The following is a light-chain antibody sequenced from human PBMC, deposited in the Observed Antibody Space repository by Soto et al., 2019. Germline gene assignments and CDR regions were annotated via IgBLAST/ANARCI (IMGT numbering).Light chain of an antibody. J-gene: IGKJ2*01. CDR1: QSVSSNY. V-gene: IGKV3-20*01. CDR2: GAS. CDR3: QQYVSSPYT. Sequence: EIVLTQSPGTLSLSPGERATLSCRASQSVSSNYLAWYQQKPGQAPRLLFYGASTRATGIPDRFRGSGSGTDFTLTISRLEPEDFAVYYCQQYVSSPYTFGQGTKLEIK.